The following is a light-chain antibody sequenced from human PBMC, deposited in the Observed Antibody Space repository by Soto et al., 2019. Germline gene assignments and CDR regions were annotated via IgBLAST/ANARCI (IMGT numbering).Light chain of an antibody. CDR1: QTVLDSSNNKDY. J-gene: IGKJ1*01. CDR2: WAS. Sequence: DIVMTQSPDSLAVSLGKRATISCKSSQTVLDSSNNKDYLRWYQHKAGQPPKLLIYWASTREFGVPDRFSGSGSWTDFTLTISSLQAEDVAVYYCQQYYNTPRTFGHGTKVEIK. CDR3: QQYYNTPRT. V-gene: IGKV4-1*01.